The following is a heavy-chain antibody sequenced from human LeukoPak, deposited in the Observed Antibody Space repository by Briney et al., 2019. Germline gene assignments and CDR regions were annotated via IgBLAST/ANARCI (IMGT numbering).Heavy chain of an antibody. V-gene: IGHV3-30-3*01. CDR2: ISYDGSNK. CDR1: GFTFSSYA. D-gene: IGHD2-2*02. CDR3: ARAYPYYYYGMDV. J-gene: IGHJ6*02. Sequence: HPGRSLRLSCAASGFTFSSYAMHWVRQAPGKGLEWVAVISYDGSNKYYADSVKGRFTISRDNSKNTLYLQMNSLRAEDTAVYYCARAYPYYYYGMDVWGQGTTVTVSS.